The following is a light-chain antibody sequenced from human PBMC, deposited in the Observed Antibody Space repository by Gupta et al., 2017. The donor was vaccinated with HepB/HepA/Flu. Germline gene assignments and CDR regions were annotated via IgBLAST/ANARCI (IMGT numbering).Light chain of an antibody. CDR1: QSINRK. V-gene: IGKV3-15*01. J-gene: IGKJ5*01. Sequence: EIVMTQSPATLSVSPGERVTLSCRASQSINRKLAWYLQKPGQAPRLLIYDASTRATAIPDRFSGSGSATEFTLTISSLQSEDFGVYYCQQDNNWPPVTFGQGTRLEIK. CDR3: QQDNNWPPVT. CDR2: DAS.